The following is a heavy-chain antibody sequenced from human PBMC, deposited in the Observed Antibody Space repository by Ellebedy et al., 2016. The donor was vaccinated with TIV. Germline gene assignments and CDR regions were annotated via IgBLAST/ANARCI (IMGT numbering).Heavy chain of an antibody. CDR2: ISYDGSNK. Sequence: GGSLRLSCAASGFSFSSNAMHWVRQAPGKGLEWVAVISYDGSNKYYADSVKGRFTISRDNAKNSLYLQMDSLRAEDTAVYYCATLTGGGYGKYYFDYWGQGTLVTVSS. CDR3: ATLTGGGYGKYYFDY. D-gene: IGHD1-26*01. V-gene: IGHV3-30-3*01. J-gene: IGHJ4*02. CDR1: GFSFSSNA.